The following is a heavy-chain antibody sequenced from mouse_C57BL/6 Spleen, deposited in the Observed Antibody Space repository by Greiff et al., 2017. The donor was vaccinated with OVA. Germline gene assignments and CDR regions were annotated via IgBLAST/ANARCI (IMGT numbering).Heavy chain of an antibody. CDR2: IYPGDGDT. J-gene: IGHJ2*01. CDR3: ARGYGSSYYYFDD. D-gene: IGHD1-1*01. Sequence: QVQLQQSGPELVKPGASVKISCKASGYAFSSSWMNWVKQRPGKGLEWIGRIYPGDGDTNYNGKFKGKATLTADKSSSTAYMQLSSLTSEDSAVYFCARGYGSSYYYFDDWGQGTTLTVSS. CDR1: GYAFSSSW. V-gene: IGHV1-82*01.